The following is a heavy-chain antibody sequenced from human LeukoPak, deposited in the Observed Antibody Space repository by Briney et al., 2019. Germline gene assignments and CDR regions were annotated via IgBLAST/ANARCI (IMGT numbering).Heavy chain of an antibody. CDR2: IDPGSGET. CDR1: GYTFTNYW. V-gene: IGHV1-46*01. Sequence: GASVKVSCKASGYTFTNYWIHWVRQAPGEGLDWMGMIDPGSGETRYAQSFQGRVTMARDTSTTSVNMELSSLRSEDTAVYYCARADAQDFDYWGQGTLVTVSS. J-gene: IGHJ4*02. CDR3: ARADAQDFDY.